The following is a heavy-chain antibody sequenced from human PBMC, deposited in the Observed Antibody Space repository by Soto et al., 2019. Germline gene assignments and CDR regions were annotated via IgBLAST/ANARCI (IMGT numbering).Heavy chain of an antibody. J-gene: IGHJ4*02. Sequence: SETLSLTCTVSGDSISNYYWRWIRQPPGKGLEWIGYFYYTGDTNYSPSLKRRLTISLDTSKNLLSLKLTSVTAADTAVYYCARNLGSPAWHFDYWGQGTRVTVSS. CDR3: ARNLGSPAWHFDY. CDR2: FYYTGDT. CDR1: GDSISNYY. V-gene: IGHV4-59*01. D-gene: IGHD5-12*01.